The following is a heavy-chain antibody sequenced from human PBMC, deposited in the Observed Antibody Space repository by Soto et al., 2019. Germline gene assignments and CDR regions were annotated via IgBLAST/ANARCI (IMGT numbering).Heavy chain of an antibody. V-gene: IGHV3-9*01. CDR2: ISWNSGTI. D-gene: IGHD2-8*02. CDR3: AKSTGGTANGMDV. J-gene: IGHJ6*02. Sequence: EVQLVESGGGLVQPGRSLRLSCAASGFMFDNYAMHWVRQAPGKGMEWVSGISWNSGTIGYADSVKGRFTISRDNAKNSPYLQMNSLRAEDTALYYCAKSTGGTANGMDVWGQGTTVTVSS. CDR1: GFMFDNYA.